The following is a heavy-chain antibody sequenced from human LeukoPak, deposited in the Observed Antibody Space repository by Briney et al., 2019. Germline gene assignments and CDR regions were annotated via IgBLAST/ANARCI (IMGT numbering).Heavy chain of an antibody. Sequence: SETLSLTCTVSGGSISSYYWSWIRQSPGKGLECIGYIHYTGSTNYNPSLKSRVTISVETSKNQFSLKLKSVTAADTAVYYWARGGYYGSGNDFRFDPWGQGTLVTVSS. CDR1: GGSISSYY. D-gene: IGHD3-10*01. CDR3: ARGGYYGSGNDFRFDP. J-gene: IGHJ5*02. CDR2: IHYTGST. V-gene: IGHV4-59*01.